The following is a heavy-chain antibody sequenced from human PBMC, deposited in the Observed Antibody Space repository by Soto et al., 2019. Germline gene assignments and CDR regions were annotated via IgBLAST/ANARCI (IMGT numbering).Heavy chain of an antibody. Sequence: EVQLAESGGGLVQPGGSLRLSCAASGLPFSSHYMSWIRQAPGRGLEWVAKINPDGRDEQYADSVRGRFTASRDNTKNLVFLQMKGLRVEDTAVYYCARETWWRLDYWGQGNLVTVSS. CDR2: INPDGRDE. V-gene: IGHV3-7*04. J-gene: IGHJ4*02. D-gene: IGHD2-15*01. CDR1: GLPFSSHY. CDR3: ARETWWRLDY.